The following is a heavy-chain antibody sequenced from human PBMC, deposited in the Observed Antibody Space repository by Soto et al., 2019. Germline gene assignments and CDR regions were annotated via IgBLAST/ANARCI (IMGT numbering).Heavy chain of an antibody. V-gene: IGHV5-51*01. CDR2: IYPGDSDT. J-gene: IGHJ5*02. CDR1: GYSFTSYW. Sequence: GESLKISCKGSGYSFTSYWIGWVRQMPGKGLEWMGIIYPGDSDTRYSPSFQGQVTISADKSISTAYLQWSSLKASDTAMYYCAILGLIAVRGVSWFDPWGQGTLVTVSS. CDR3: AILGLIAVRGVSWFDP. D-gene: IGHD2-15*01.